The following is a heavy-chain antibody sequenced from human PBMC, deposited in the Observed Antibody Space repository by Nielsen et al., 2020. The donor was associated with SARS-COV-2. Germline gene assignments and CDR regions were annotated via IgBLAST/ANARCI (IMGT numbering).Heavy chain of an antibody. CDR3: AKGITPLVAVAGMDYFDS. CDR1: GFTLSNYN. J-gene: IGHJ4*02. CDR2: LNRDGRVT. Sequence: GESLKISCAASGFTLSNYNMNWVRQGPGKGLVWVSRLNRDGRVTNYADSVKGRFTISRDNGGNTLYLQVNSLRAEDTALYFCAKGITPLVAVAGMDYFDSWGQGALVTVSS. V-gene: IGHV3-74*01. D-gene: IGHD6-19*01.